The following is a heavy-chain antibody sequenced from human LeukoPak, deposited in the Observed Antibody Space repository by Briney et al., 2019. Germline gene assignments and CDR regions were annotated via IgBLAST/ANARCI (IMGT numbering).Heavy chain of an antibody. Sequence: GRSLRLSCAASGFTFSIYAMSWVRQAPGKGLEWVSAISGSGGTAYYADSVKGRFTISRDNSKNTLYLQMNSLRAEDTAVYYCAKKGYYDGSGYYMYYFDHWGQGTLVTVSS. CDR3: AKKGYYDGSGYYMYYFDH. CDR2: ISGSGGTA. V-gene: IGHV3-23*01. CDR1: GFTFSIYA. D-gene: IGHD3-22*01. J-gene: IGHJ4*02.